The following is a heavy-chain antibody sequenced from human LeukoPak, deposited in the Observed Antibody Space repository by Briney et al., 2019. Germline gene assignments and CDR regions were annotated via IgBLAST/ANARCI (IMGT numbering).Heavy chain of an antibody. D-gene: IGHD3-22*01. J-gene: IGHJ3*02. V-gene: IGHV4-4*02. CDR3: ARGRSYYYDSSGPTGGAFDI. Sequence: SGTLSLTCAVSGGPISSNNWWSWVRQPPGKGLEWIGEIYHSGSTNYNPSLKSRVTISVDKSKNQFSLKLSSVTAADTAVYYCARGRSYYYDSSGPTGGAFDIWGQGTMVTVSS. CDR2: IYHSGST. CDR1: GGPISSNNW.